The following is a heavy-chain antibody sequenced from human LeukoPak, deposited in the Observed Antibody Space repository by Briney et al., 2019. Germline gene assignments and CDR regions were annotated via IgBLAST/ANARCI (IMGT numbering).Heavy chain of an antibody. CDR2: ISTSASTI. CDR3: ARTLVRGVMGIGY. D-gene: IGHD3-10*01. Sequence: GGSLRLSCAASGFTFSSYEMNWVRQAAGKGLEWVSYISTSASTIYYADSVKGRFTISRDNAKNSLYLQMINLRVEDTAVYYCARTLVRGVMGIGYWGQGTLVTVSS. CDR1: GFTFSSYE. V-gene: IGHV3-48*03. J-gene: IGHJ4*02.